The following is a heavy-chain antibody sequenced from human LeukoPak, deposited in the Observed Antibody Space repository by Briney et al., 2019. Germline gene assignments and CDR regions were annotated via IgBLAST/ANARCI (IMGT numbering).Heavy chain of an antibody. CDR2: IYFSGST. Sequence: SETLSLTCTVSGGSISSSGHYWGWIRQPPGKGLEWVGSIYFSGSTYYNPSLKSRVTISADTSKNQFSLKLTSVTAADTAVYYCARPGSSSSGEIDYWGQGTLVTVSP. J-gene: IGHJ4*02. D-gene: IGHD6-6*01. CDR3: ARPGSSSSGEIDY. CDR1: GGSISSSGHY. V-gene: IGHV4-39*01.